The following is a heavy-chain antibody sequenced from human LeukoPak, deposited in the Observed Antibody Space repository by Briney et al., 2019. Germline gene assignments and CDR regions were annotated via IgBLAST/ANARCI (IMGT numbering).Heavy chain of an antibody. J-gene: IGHJ4*02. CDR3: AREYSSGRYFDY. CDR1: GGSISSYY. V-gene: IGHV4-4*07. Sequence: SETLSLTCNVSGGSISSYYWSWIRQPAGKGLDRIGRIYSSGNTNYNPSLKSRVTMSVDTSKNQLSLNLSSVTAADTAVYYCAREYSSGRYFDYWGQGTLVTVSS. CDR2: IYSSGNT. D-gene: IGHD6-19*01.